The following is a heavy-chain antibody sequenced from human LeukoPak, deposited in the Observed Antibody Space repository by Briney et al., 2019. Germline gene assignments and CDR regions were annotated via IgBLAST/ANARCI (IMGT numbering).Heavy chain of an antibody. J-gene: IGHJ4*02. CDR3: ARDRGYNWNDRAFDY. CDR2: ISSSSSYI. V-gene: IGHV3-21*01. Sequence: GGSLRLSCAASGFTFSSYSMNWVRQAPGKGLEWVSSISSSSSYIYYADSVRGRFTISRDNAKNSLYLQMNSLRAEDTAVYYCARDRGYNWNDRAFDYWGQGTLVTVSS. D-gene: IGHD1-1*01. CDR1: GFTFSSYS.